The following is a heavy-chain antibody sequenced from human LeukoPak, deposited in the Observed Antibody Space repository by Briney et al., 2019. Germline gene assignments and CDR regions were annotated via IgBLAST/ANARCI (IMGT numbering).Heavy chain of an antibody. CDR2: IHHSGST. J-gene: IGHJ3*02. CDR3: VRGGGSYFI. D-gene: IGHD3-16*01. V-gene: IGHV4-34*01. Sequence: SETLSLTCAVYGGSLSDYHWSWIRQPPGKGLEWIGEIHHSGSTNYNPSLKSRVKMSIDTSKNQFSLNLTSVTAADTAVYYCVRGGGSYFIWGQGATVTVSS. CDR1: GGSLSDYH.